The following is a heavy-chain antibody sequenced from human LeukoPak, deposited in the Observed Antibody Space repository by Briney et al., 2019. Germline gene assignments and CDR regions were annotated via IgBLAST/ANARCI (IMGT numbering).Heavy chain of an antibody. CDR3: ARGDIVATIPLYCYGMDV. D-gene: IGHD5-12*01. CDR1: GDSVSSNSAA. CDR2: TYYRTKWYN. J-gene: IGHJ6*02. V-gene: IGHV6-1*01. Sequence: SQTLSLTCAISGDSVSSNSAAWNWIRQSPSRGLEWLGRTYYRTKWYNDYAVSVKSRITINPDTSKNQFSLQLNSVTPEDTAVYYCARGDIVATIPLYCYGMDVWGQGTTVTVSS.